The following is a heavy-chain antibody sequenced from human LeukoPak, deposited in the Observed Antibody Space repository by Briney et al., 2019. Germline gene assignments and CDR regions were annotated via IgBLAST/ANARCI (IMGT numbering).Heavy chain of an antibody. Sequence: ASVKVSCKASGGTFSSYAISWVRQAPGQGLEWMGRIVPILGIANYAQKFQGRVTITADKSTSTAYMELSSLRSEDTAVYYCATTPYNWNYVGNDYWGQGTLVTVSS. J-gene: IGHJ4*02. CDR2: IVPILGIA. CDR1: GGTFSSYA. CDR3: ATTPYNWNYVGNDY. D-gene: IGHD1-7*01. V-gene: IGHV1-69*04.